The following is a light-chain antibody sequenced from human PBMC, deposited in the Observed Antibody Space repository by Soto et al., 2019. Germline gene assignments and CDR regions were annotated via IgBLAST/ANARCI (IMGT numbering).Light chain of an antibody. Sequence: EMVLTQSPGTLSLSPGERATLSCRASQSVSSSYLTWYQQKPGQTPRLLIYAASSMATGIPDRFSGSGSGTDFTLTISRLEPEDFAVYYCQQYGNSPYTFGQGTKLEIK. CDR3: QQYGNSPYT. CDR2: AAS. V-gene: IGKV3-20*01. CDR1: QSVSSSY. J-gene: IGKJ2*01.